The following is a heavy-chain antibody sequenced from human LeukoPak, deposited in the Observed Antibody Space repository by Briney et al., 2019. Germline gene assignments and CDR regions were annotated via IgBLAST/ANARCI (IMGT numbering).Heavy chain of an antibody. Sequence: GGSLRLSCAASGFTFSSYGMSWVRQAPGKGLEWVSAISGSGGSTYYADSVKGRFTISRDNSKNAVYLQMNSLRGDDTAVYYCAKGGQMGHWGQGTLVTVSS. CDR1: GFTFSSYG. J-gene: IGHJ4*02. CDR2: ISGSGGST. V-gene: IGHV3-23*01. CDR3: AKGGQMGH. D-gene: IGHD2-8*01.